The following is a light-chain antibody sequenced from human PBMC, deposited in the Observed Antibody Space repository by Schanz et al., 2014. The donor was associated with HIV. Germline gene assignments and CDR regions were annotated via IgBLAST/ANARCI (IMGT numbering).Light chain of an antibody. CDR2: AAS. V-gene: IGKV3D-20*02. CDR1: QSVSSN. J-gene: IGKJ4*01. CDR3: QQRSNWPPVFT. Sequence: EIVLTQSPGSLSLSPGERATLSCRASQSVSSNLAWYQQKPGQAPTLLIYAASSRASGIPDRFSGSGSGADFTLTISGLEPEDFAVYYCQQRSNWPPVFTFGGGAKVEIK.